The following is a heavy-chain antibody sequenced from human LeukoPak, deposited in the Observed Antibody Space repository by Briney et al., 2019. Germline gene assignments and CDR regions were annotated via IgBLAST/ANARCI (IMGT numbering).Heavy chain of an antibody. CDR2: ISSSGSTI. CDR3: ASQGAAGWYYYMDV. CDR1: GFTFSSYE. J-gene: IGHJ6*03. V-gene: IGHV3-48*03. Sequence: GALRLSCAASGFTFSSYEMNWVRQAPGKGLEWVSYISSSGSTIYYADSVKGRFTISRDNAKNSLYLQMNSLRAEDTAVYYCASQGAAGWYYYMDVWGKGTTVTVSS. D-gene: IGHD6-13*01.